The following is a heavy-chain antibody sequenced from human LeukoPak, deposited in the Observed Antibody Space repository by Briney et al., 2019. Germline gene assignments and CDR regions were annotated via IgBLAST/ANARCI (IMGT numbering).Heavy chain of an antibody. V-gene: IGHV4-39*01. Sequence: SETLSLTRTVSGVSISSSSYYSGWIRQPPGKGLEWIGSIYYSGSTYYNPSLKSRVTISVDTSKNQFSLKLSSVTAADTAVYYCAILTYYDFWSGQVYYFDYWGQGTLVTVSS. D-gene: IGHD3-3*01. CDR1: GVSISSSSYY. CDR3: AILTYYDFWSGQVYYFDY. CDR2: IYYSGST. J-gene: IGHJ4*02.